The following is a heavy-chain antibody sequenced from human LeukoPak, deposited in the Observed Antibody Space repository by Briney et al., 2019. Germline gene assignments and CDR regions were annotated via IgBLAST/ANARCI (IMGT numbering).Heavy chain of an antibody. Sequence: PGGSLRLSCAASGFTFSDYALHWVRQAPGKGLELVGIISYDGRDKYYADSVKGRFTISRANSKNTVYLQMNSLRLEDAAVYYCARALRPIILVPALNWGQGTLVTVSS. CDR2: ISYDGRDK. CDR1: GFTFSDYA. J-gene: IGHJ4*02. D-gene: IGHD2-2*01. V-gene: IGHV3-30*04. CDR3: ARALRPIILVPALN.